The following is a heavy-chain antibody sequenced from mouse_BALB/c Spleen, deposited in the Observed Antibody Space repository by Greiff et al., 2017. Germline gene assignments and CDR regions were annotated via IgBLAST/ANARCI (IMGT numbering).Heavy chain of an antibody. CDR1: GFSLSTSGMS. D-gene: IGHD4-1*01. CDR2: IWWNDDK. CDR3: ARMNWDSEFAY. J-gene: IGHJ3*01. V-gene: IGHV8-8*01. Sequence: QVTLKVSGPGILQPSQTLSLTCSFSGFSLSTSGMSVGWIRQPSGKGLEWLAHIWWNDDKYYHPALKSRLTISKDTSNNQVFLKIASVVTADTATYYCARMNWDSEFAYWGQGTLVTVSA.